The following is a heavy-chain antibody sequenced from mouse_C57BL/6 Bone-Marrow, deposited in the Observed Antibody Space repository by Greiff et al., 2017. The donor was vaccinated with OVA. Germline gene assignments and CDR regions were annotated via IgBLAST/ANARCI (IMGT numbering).Heavy chain of an antibody. CDR3: ARGGGTTGFGY. V-gene: IGHV3-1*01. CDR2: ISYSGST. J-gene: IGHJ2*01. D-gene: IGHD1-1*01. CDR1: GYSITSGYA. Sequence: EVKVEESGPGMVKPSQSLSLTCTVTGYSITSGYAWHWIRHFPGNKLEWMGYISYSGSTNYNPSLKSRISITHDTSKNHFFLKLNSVTTEDTATYYCARGGGTTGFGYWGQGTTLTVSS.